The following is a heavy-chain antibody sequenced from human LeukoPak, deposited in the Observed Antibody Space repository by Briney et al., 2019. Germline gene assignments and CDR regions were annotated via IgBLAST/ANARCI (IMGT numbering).Heavy chain of an antibody. CDR1: GYSISSGYY. CDR2: IYHSGST. J-gene: IGHJ4*02. Sequence: SETLSLTCTVSGYSISSGYYWGWIRQPPGKGLEWIGGIYHSGSTYYNPSLKSRVTISVDTSKNQFSLKLSSVTAADTAVYYCASLVAGDYWGQGTLVTVSS. V-gene: IGHV4-38-2*02. D-gene: IGHD5-12*01. CDR3: ASLVAGDY.